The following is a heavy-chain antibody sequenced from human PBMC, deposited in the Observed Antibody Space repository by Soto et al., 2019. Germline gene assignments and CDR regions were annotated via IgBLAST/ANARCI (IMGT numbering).Heavy chain of an antibody. Sequence: PGGSLRLSCAASGFTVSSNYMSWVRQAPGKGLEWVSVIYSGGSTYYADSVKGRFTISRDNSKNTLYLQMNSLRAEDTAVYYCAREESGFWSGYYSHGWFDPWGQGTLVTVSS. CDR2: IYSGGST. J-gene: IGHJ5*02. D-gene: IGHD3-3*01. CDR3: AREESGFWSGYYSHGWFDP. V-gene: IGHV3-66*01. CDR1: GFTVSSNY.